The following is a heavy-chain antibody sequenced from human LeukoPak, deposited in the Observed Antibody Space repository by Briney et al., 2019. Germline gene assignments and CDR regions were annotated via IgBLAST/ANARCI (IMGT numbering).Heavy chain of an antibody. Sequence: SETLSLTCTVSGDSISSGSYYWSWIRQPAGKGLEWIGRIYTSGSTNYNPALKSRVTISVDTSKSHFSLKLSSVTAADTAVYYCASDRRQQLYYYSYYMDAWGKGTTVTVSS. CDR1: GDSISSGSYY. J-gene: IGHJ6*03. CDR2: IYTSGST. CDR3: ASDRRQQLYYYSYYMDA. D-gene: IGHD6-13*01. V-gene: IGHV4-61*02.